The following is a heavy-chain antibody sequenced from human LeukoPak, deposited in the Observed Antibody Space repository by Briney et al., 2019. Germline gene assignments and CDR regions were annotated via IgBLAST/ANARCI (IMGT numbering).Heavy chain of an antibody. CDR1: GFTFSSYA. D-gene: IGHD4-17*01. V-gene: IGHV3-30*04. J-gene: IGHJ4*02. Sequence: PGGSLRLSCAASGFTFSSYAMHWVRQAPGKGLEWVAVISCDGSNKYYADSVKGRFTISRDNSKNTLYLQMNSLRAEDTAVYYCARGRLRATLYYFDYWGQGTLVTVSS. CDR3: ARGRLRATLYYFDY. CDR2: ISCDGSNK.